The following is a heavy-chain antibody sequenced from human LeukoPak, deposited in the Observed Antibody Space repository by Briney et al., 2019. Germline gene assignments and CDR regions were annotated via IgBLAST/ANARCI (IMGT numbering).Heavy chain of an antibody. Sequence: GGSLRLSCVASGFTFRRYDMHWVRQAQGKGLEWVAVISDDGRNEIYADSVKGRFTISRDNSKNTVYLQMNSLRKEDTAVYYCARAAAESGAFRDNWFDPWGQGTLVTVSS. J-gene: IGHJ5*02. V-gene: IGHV3-30*04. CDR3: ARAAAESGAFRDNWFDP. CDR2: ISDDGRNE. CDR1: GFTFRRYD. D-gene: IGHD2-15*01.